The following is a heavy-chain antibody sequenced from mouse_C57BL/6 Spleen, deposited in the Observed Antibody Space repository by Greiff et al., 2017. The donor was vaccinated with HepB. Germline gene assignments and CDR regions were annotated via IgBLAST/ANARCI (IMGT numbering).Heavy chain of an antibody. CDR2: IYPSDSET. D-gene: IGHD2-4*01. Sequence: QVQLQQPGAELVRPGSSVKLSCKASGYTFTSYWMDWVKQRPGQGLEWIGNIYPSDSETHYNQKFKDKATSTGDKSSSTAYMQLSSLTSEDSAVYYCSRVYYDYPFAYWGQGTLVTVSA. V-gene: IGHV1-61*01. J-gene: IGHJ3*01. CDR1: GYTFTSYW. CDR3: SRVYYDYPFAY.